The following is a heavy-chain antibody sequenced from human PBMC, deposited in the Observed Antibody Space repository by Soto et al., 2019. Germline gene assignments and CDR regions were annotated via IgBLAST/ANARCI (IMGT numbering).Heavy chain of an antibody. CDR3: AIGPWFGEIRGYFDY. V-gene: IGHV4-59*01. J-gene: IGHJ4*02. D-gene: IGHD3-10*01. CDR2: FQYSGST. CDR1: GASIWSYD. Sequence: SETLSLTCSVSGASIWSYDWGWIRQPPGEGLEWIGYFQYSGSTKYNPSLKSRVTISIDRSQNQFSLKLSSVTAADTAVYYCAIGPWFGEIRGYFDYWGQGTLVTVSS.